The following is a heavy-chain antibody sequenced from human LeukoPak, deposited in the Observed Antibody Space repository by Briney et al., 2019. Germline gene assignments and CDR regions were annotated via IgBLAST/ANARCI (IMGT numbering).Heavy chain of an antibody. D-gene: IGHD3-22*01. CDR1: GGSISSSSYY. V-gene: IGHV4-39*07. Sequence: SETLSLTCTVSGGSISSSSYYWGWIRQPPGKGLEWIGSIYYSGSTYYNPSLKSRVTISVDTSKNQFSLKLSSVTAADTAVYYCARVQPLDWYYYDSSHPPYYFDCWGQGTLVTVSS. CDR2: IYYSGST. J-gene: IGHJ4*02. CDR3: ARVQPLDWYYYDSSHPPYYFDC.